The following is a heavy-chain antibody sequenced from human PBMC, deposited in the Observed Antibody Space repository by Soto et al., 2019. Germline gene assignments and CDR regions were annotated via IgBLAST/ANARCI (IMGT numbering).Heavy chain of an antibody. D-gene: IGHD2-2*01. CDR1: GGTFGSYA. V-gene: IGHV1-69*01. CDR2: IIPITATA. Sequence: QVQLVQSGAEVKKPGSSVKVSCKASGGTFGSYAISWVRHAPGQGLEWMGGIIPITATANYAQKFQGRVTITADESTSTASMQLSSLRSEDTAVYYCARSQGSSTSLEIYYYYYYGMDVWGQGTTVTVSS. J-gene: IGHJ6*02. CDR3: ARSQGSSTSLEIYYYYYYGMDV.